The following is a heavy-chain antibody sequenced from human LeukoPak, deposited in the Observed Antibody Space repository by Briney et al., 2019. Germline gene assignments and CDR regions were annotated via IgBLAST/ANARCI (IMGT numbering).Heavy chain of an antibody. Sequence: GGSLRLSCAVSGITFITIDVSWVRLAPGKGLEWVSTITKSGGSTYYADSVKGRFTISRDNSKDTLYLQMNGLRAEDTAVYYCANVVGGYWGQGALVTVSS. CDR1: GITFITID. V-gene: IGHV3-23*01. J-gene: IGHJ4*02. CDR2: ITKSGGST. CDR3: ANVVGGY. D-gene: IGHD2-21*01.